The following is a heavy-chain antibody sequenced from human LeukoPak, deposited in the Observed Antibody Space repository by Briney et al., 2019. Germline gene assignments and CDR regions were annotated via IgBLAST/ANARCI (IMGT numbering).Heavy chain of an antibody. CDR2: IWYDGSNK. J-gene: IGHJ4*02. Sequence: GRSLRLSCAASGFTFSSYGMHWVRQAPGKGLEWVAVIWYDGSNKYYADSVKGRFTISRDNSKNTLYLQMNSLRAEDTAVYYCARAQASEYYDILTGYYKRGGYYFDYWGQGTLVTVSS. D-gene: IGHD3-9*01. V-gene: IGHV3-33*01. CDR3: ARAQASEYYDILTGYYKRGGYYFDY. CDR1: GFTFSSYG.